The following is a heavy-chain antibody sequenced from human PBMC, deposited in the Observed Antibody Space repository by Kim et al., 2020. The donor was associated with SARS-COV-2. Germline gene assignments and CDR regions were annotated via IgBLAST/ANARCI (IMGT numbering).Heavy chain of an antibody. Sequence: SYTNDADSVKGRFTISRDNAKNSLYLQMNSLRAEDTAVYYCAALYSYGYYWGQGTLVTVSS. CDR2: SYT. D-gene: IGHD5-18*01. J-gene: IGHJ4*02. V-gene: IGHV3-11*03. CDR3: AALYSYGYY.